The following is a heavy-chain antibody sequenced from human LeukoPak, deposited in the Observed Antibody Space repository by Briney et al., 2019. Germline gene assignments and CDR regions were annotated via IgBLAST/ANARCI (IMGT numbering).Heavy chain of an antibody. CDR2: IYGGGNT. V-gene: IGHV3-53*01. CDR1: GFTVSGNY. Sequence: GGSLRLSCAASGFTVSGNYMSWVRQAPGKGLEWVSIIYGGGNTYYADSVKGRFTISRDNAKNSLYLQMNSLRAEDTAVYYCARDLMGIAYRGAFYYWGQGTLVTVSS. J-gene: IGHJ4*02. D-gene: IGHD6-13*01. CDR3: ARDLMGIAYRGAFYY.